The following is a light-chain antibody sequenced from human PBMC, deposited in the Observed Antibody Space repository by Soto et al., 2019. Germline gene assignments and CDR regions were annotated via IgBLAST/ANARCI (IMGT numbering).Light chain of an antibody. CDR1: QSVSNNY. V-gene: IGKV3-20*01. CDR3: QQHGTSPRT. J-gene: IGKJ1*01. Sequence: EIALTQSPGTLSLSPGERATLSCRASQSVSNNYLAWYQQKPGRAPRLLIYGASSRATGIPDRFSGSGSGTDFTLIISRLEPEDFAVYYCQQHGTSPRTLGHGTKVDIK. CDR2: GAS.